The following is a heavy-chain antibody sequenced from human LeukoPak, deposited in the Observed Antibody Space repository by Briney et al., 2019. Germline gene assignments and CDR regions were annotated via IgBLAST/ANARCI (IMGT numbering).Heavy chain of an antibody. V-gene: IGHV4-39*07. J-gene: IGHJ5*02. CDR1: GGSISSSSYY. CDR3: ARAEGDCSSTSCYGSWFDP. Sequence: PSETLSLTCTVSGGSISSSSYYWGWIRQPPGKGLEWIGSIYYSGSTYYNPSLKSRVTISVDTSKNQFSLKLSSVTAADTAVYYCARAEGDCSSTSCYGSWFDPWGQGTLVTVSS. CDR2: IYYSGST. D-gene: IGHD2-2*01.